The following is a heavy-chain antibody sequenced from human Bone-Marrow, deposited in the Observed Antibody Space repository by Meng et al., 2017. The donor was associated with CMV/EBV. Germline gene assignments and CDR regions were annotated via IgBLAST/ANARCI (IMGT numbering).Heavy chain of an antibody. CDR2: ISAYNGNT. D-gene: IGHD5-12*01. V-gene: IGHV1-18*01. CDR1: GYTFSSYG. Sequence: ASVKVSCKASGYTFSSYGISWVRQAPGQGLEWMGWISAYNGNTNYAQKLQGRVTMTTDTSASTAYMELRSLRSDDTAVYYCAREGYSSWGGDDAFDIWGQGTMVTVSS. J-gene: IGHJ3*02. CDR3: AREGYSSWGGDDAFDI.